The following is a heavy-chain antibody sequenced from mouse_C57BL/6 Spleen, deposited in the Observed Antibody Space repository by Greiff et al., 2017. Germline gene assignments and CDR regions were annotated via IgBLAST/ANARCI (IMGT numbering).Heavy chain of an antibody. CDR3: ARFYDGYYPAWFAY. CDR2: ISSGGSYT. J-gene: IGHJ3*01. Sequence: EVQLVESGGDLVKPGGSLKLSCAASGFTFSSYGMSWVRQTPDKRLEWVATISSGGSYTYYPDSVKGRFTISRDNAKNTLYLQMSSLKSEDTAMYYCARFYDGYYPAWFAYWGQGTLVTVSA. CDR1: GFTFSSYG. D-gene: IGHD2-3*01. V-gene: IGHV5-6*01.